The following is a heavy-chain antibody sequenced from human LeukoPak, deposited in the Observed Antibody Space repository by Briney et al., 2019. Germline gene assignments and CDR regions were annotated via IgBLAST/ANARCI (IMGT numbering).Heavy chain of an antibody. V-gene: IGHV3-9*01. CDR3: ARDHDSSGTLDY. J-gene: IGHJ4*02. D-gene: IGHD3-22*01. CDR2: ISWNSRSI. Sequence: GGSLRLSCAASGFTFDDYAMHWVRQVPGKGLEWVSGISWNSRSIAYADSVKGRFTISRDNAKNSLYLQMNSLRAEDTAVYYCARDHDSSGTLDYWGQGTLVTVSS. CDR1: GFTFDDYA.